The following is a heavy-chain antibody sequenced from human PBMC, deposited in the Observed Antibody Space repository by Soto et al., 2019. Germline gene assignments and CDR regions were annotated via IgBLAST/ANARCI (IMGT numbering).Heavy chain of an antibody. CDR2: INHVGIT. V-gene: IGHV4-34*01. Sequence: SETLSLTCAVSGGSFRGFYWTWIRQSPGKGLEWLGDINHVGITNYNPSLKSRVSIPVDTSKSQFSLKLSSVTAADTAVYYCASRDPGTSVDYWGQGTLVTVSS. D-gene: IGHD1-7*01. J-gene: IGHJ4*02. CDR1: GGSFRGFY. CDR3: ASRDPGTSVDY.